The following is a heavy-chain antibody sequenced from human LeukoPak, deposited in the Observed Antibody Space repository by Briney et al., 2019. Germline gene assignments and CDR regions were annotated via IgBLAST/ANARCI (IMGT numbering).Heavy chain of an antibody. D-gene: IGHD2-8*01. CDR2: IKQDESEK. J-gene: IGHJ4*02. Sequence: GGSLRLSCAASEFIFSSYWMGWVRQAPGKGLEWVANIKQDESEKYYVDSVKGRSTISRDNAKNSLYLQMNSLGADDTAIYYCARLTWICSNGVCYSGFDYWGQGTLVTVSS. V-gene: IGHV3-7*01. CDR3: ARLTWICSNGVCYSGFDY. CDR1: EFIFSSYW.